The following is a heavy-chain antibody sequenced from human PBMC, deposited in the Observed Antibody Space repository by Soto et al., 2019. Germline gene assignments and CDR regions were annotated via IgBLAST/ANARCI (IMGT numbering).Heavy chain of an antibody. J-gene: IGHJ6*02. CDR1: GGTFSSYA. CDR2: IIPVFGTP. V-gene: IGHV1-69*13. D-gene: IGHD3-22*01. Sequence: SVKVSCKASGGTFSSYAISWVRQAPGQGLEWMGGIIPVFGTPHYAQKFQDRVTITADESTSTVYMEVSSLTSDDTAVYYCARGDATKIIVTTYYSLDVWGQGTTVTVSS. CDR3: ARGDATKIIVTTYYSLDV.